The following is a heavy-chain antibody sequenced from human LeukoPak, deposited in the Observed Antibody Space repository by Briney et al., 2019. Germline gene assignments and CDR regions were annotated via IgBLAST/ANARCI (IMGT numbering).Heavy chain of an antibody. Sequence: SETLSLTCTVSGGSISSGGYYWSWIRQHPGKGLEWIGYIYYSGSTYYNPSLKSRVTISVDTSKNQFSLKLSSVTAADTAVYYCARGRIVGATDFDYWGQGTLVTVSS. CDR1: GGSISSGGYY. J-gene: IGHJ4*02. CDR3: ARGRIVGATDFDY. CDR2: IYYSGST. V-gene: IGHV4-31*03. D-gene: IGHD1-26*01.